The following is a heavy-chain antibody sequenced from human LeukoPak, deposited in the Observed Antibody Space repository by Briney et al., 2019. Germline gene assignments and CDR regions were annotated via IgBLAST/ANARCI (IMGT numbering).Heavy chain of an antibody. CDR1: GYTFTGYY. CDR2: INPNSGGT. J-gene: IGHJ4*02. CDR3: ARGAYSSGYYYTFDY. Sequence: ASVKVSCKASGYTFTGYYMHWVRQAPGQGLEWMGWINPNSGGTNYAQKFQGRVTMTRDTSISTAYMELSRLRSDDTAVYYCARGAYSSGYYYTFDYWGQGTLVTVSS. V-gene: IGHV1-2*02. D-gene: IGHD3-22*01.